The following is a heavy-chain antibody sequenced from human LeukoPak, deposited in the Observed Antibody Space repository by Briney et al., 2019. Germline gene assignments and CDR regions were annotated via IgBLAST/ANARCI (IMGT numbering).Heavy chain of an antibody. D-gene: IGHD2-21*01. Sequence: SVKVFCKASGDPFGSYALSWVRQAPGQGLEWVGGIVPIFGKTTYAQKFQGRLAITTDESTSTTYMELSSLTSADTAVYYCARGQEGIMWFFDNWGQGTLVTVSS. CDR2: IVPIFGKT. V-gene: IGHV1-69*05. CDR3: ARGQEGIMWFFDN. J-gene: IGHJ4*02. CDR1: GDPFGSYA.